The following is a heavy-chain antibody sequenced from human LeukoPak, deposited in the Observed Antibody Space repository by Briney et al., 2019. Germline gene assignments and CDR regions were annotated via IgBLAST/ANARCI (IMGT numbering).Heavy chain of an antibody. Sequence: ASVKVSCKASGYTFTGYYMHWVRQAPGQGLEWMGRINPNSGGTNYAQKFQGRVTMTRDTSISTAYLQWSSLKASDTAMYYCARRITIFGDGNWFDFWGQGTLVTVSS. CDR2: INPNSGGT. V-gene: IGHV1-2*06. D-gene: IGHD3-3*01. J-gene: IGHJ5*01. CDR1: GYTFTGYY. CDR3: ARRITIFGDGNWFDF.